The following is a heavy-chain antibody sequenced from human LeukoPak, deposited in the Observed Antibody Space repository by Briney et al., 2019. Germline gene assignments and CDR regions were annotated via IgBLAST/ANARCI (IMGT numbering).Heavy chain of an antibody. CDR2: ISAYNGNT. CDR1: GYTLTSYG. CDR3: VKDVYDDSSGPYQH. V-gene: IGHV1-18*01. J-gene: IGHJ1*01. Sequence: GASVKVSCKAAGYTLTSYGINWVRQAPAQGLEWMGWISAYNGNTNYAQKFQGRVTMITDTSPSKAYMVHRSPKSDDTAFYYCVKDVYDDSSGPYQHWGQGTLVTVSS. D-gene: IGHD3-22*01.